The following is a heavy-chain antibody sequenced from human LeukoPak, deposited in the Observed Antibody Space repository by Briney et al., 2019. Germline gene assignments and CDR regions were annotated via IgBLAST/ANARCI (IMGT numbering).Heavy chain of an antibody. CDR2: ISYDGSNK. J-gene: IGHJ4*02. D-gene: IGHD3-10*01. Sequence: GGSLRLSCAASGFTFSSYGMHWVRQAPGKGLEWVAVISYDGSNKYYADSVKGRFTISRDNSKNTLYLQMNSLRAEDTAVYYCAKVMPYGSGSIPHWGQGTLVTVSS. V-gene: IGHV3-30*18. CDR3: AKVMPYGSGSIPH. CDR1: GFTFSSYG.